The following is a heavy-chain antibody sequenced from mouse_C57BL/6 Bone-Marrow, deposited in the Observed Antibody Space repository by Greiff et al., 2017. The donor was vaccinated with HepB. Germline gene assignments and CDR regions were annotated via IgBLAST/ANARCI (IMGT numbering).Heavy chain of an antibody. J-gene: IGHJ1*03. Sequence: QVQLQQPGAELVKPGASVKLSCKASGYTFTSYWMHWVKQRPGRGLEWIGRIDPNSGGTKYNEKFKSKATLTVDKPSSTAYMQLSSLTSEDSAVYSCAREDYGSSLYWYFDVWGTGTTVTVSS. V-gene: IGHV1-72*01. CDR2: IDPNSGGT. CDR1: GYTFTSYW. D-gene: IGHD1-1*01. CDR3: AREDYGSSLYWYFDV.